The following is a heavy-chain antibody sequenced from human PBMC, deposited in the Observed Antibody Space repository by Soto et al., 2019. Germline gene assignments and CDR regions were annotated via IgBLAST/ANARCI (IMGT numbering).Heavy chain of an antibody. V-gene: IGHV4-34*01. CDR2: VNHNGRN. J-gene: IGHJ3*01. CDR3: ARGGSSDWQVAFDF. Sequence: SETLSLTCAVYGGSFSGYFWNWIRQTPGKGLEWIGKVNHNGRNNYNPSLKSRVTISLDMSKNQISLKLTSVTAADTAVYYCARGGSSDWQVAFDFWGQGTMVTVSS. D-gene: IGHD6-19*01. CDR1: GGSFSGYF.